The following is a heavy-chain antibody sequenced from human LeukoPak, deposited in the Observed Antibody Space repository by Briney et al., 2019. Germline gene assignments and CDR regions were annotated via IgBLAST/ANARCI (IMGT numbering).Heavy chain of an antibody. CDR2: IYYSGST. J-gene: IGHJ3*02. D-gene: IGHD3-22*01. CDR1: GGSISSYY. Sequence: SETLSLTCTVSGGSISSYYWSWVRQPPGKGLEWIGHIYYSGSTNYNPSLKSRVTISVDTSKNQFSLKLSSVTAADTAVYYCARDGYYYDSSGYYYFDAFDIWGQGTMVTVSS. V-gene: IGHV4-59*01. CDR3: ARDGYYYDSSGYYYFDAFDI.